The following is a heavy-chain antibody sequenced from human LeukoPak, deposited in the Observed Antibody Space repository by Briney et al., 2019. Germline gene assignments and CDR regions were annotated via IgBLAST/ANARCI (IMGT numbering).Heavy chain of an antibody. J-gene: IGHJ4*02. CDR2: IYHSGST. V-gene: IGHV4-38-2*02. D-gene: IGHD5-18*01. Sequence: SETLSLTCTVSGYSISSNYHWGWIRQPPGKGLEWIATIYHSGSTYHNPSLKSRVTISVDTSKNQFSLKMRSVTAADTAVYYCARAPYSRYGLTYYFDYWGQGTLVTVSS. CDR1: GYSISSNYH. CDR3: ARAPYSRYGLTYYFDY.